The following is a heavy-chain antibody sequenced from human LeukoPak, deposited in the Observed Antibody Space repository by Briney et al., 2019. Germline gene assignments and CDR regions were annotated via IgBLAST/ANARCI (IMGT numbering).Heavy chain of an antibody. J-gene: IGHJ6*03. CDR2: ISWNSGSI. D-gene: IGHD1-14*01. CDR1: GFTFDDYA. V-gene: IGHV3-9*01. Sequence: GRSLRLSCAASGFTFDDYAMHWVRQAPGKGLEWVSGISWNSGSIGYADSVKGRFTISRDNAKNSLYLQMNSLRAEDTALYYCAKSEGVYFYYYYMDVWGTGTTVTVSS. CDR3: AKSEGVYFYYYYMDV.